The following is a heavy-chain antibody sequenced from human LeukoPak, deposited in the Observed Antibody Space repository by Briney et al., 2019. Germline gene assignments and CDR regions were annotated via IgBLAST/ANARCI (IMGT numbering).Heavy chain of an antibody. V-gene: IGHV4-4*07. J-gene: IGHJ3*02. CDR3: ARDQDIYHSSGTAPAFDI. CDR2: IYTSGST. Sequence: SETLSLTCAVYGGSFSGYYWSWIRQPAGKGLEWIGRIYTSGSTNYNPSLKSRVTISVDTSKNQFSLKLSSVTAADTAVYYCARDQDIYHSSGTAPAFDIWGQGTMVTVSS. D-gene: IGHD3-22*01. CDR1: GGSFSGYY.